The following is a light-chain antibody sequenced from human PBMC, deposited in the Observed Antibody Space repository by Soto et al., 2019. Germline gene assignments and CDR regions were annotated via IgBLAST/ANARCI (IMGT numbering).Light chain of an antibody. CDR1: SSDVGGYNY. CDR2: EVS. Sequence: QSVLTQPASVSGSPGQSITISCTGTSSDVGGYNYVSWYQQHPGKAPKLMIYEVSNRPSGVSNRFSGSKSGNTASLIISGLQADDEADYYCTSYTSTSTLFVFGTGTKVTVL. CDR3: TSYTSTSTLFV. J-gene: IGLJ1*01. V-gene: IGLV2-14*01.